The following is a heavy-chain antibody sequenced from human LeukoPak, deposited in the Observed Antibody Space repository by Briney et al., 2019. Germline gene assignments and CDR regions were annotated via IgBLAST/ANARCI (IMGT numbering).Heavy chain of an antibody. J-gene: IGHJ4*02. V-gene: IGHV4-59*08. CDR3: ARRSYGTDYFDY. CDR2: IYYSGST. D-gene: IGHD5-18*01. Sequence: SETLSLTCTVSGGSISSYYWSWIGQPPGKGLEWIGYIYYSGSTNYSPSLKSRVTISVDTSKNQFSLKLSSATAADTAVYYCARRSYGTDYFDYWGQGTLVTVSS. CDR1: GGSISSYY.